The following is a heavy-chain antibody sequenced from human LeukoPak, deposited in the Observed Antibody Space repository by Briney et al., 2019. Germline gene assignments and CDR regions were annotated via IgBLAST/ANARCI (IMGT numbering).Heavy chain of an antibody. Sequence: GGSLRLSFEAAGFTFSTYTMTWVRQAPGKGLEWVSSISGSGGNTFYADSVKGRFTISRDNSKNTLFLHMNSLRAEDTAVYYCAKGMGDTLGDFDYWGQGTLVTVSS. J-gene: IGHJ4*02. CDR1: GFTFSTYT. D-gene: IGHD1-26*01. CDR3: AKGMGDTLGDFDY. CDR2: ISGSGGNT. V-gene: IGHV3-23*01.